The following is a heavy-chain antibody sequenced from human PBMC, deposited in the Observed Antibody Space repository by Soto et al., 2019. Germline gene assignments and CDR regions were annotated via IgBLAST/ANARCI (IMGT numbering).Heavy chain of an antibody. V-gene: IGHV1-2*04. Sequence: ASVKVSCKASGYTFTGYYMHWVRQAPGQGLEWTGWINPNSGGTNYAQKFQGWVTMTRDTSISTAYMELSRLRSDDTAVYYCARDNCSGGSCYYGMDVWGQGTTVTVSS. CDR3: ARDNCSGGSCYYGMDV. D-gene: IGHD2-15*01. CDR2: INPNSGGT. CDR1: GYTFTGYY. J-gene: IGHJ6*02.